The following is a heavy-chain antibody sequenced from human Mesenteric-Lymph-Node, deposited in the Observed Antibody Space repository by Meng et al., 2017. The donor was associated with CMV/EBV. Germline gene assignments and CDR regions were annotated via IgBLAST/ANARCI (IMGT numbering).Heavy chain of an antibody. CDR3: AGVSGGMGASFDF. CDR1: GGSISSYY. V-gene: IGHV4-59*01. J-gene: IGHJ4*02. D-gene: IGHD1-26*01. Sequence: SETLSLTCTVSGGSISSYYWSWIRQPPGKRLEWIGYVYYNGRTSYNPSLKSRVTISVDTSKNHFSLNLSSVTAADTAVYFCAGVSGGMGASFDFWGQGNLVTVSS. CDR2: VYYNGRT.